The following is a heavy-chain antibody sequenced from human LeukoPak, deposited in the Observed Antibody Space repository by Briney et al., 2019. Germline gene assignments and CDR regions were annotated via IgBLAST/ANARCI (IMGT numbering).Heavy chain of an antibody. CDR1: GFTFSSYE. J-gene: IGHJ4*02. CDR3: ARDHSREAAGTTFDY. D-gene: IGHD6-13*01. Sequence: PGGSLRLSCAASGFTFSSYEMNWVRQAPGKGLEWVSYISSSGSTIYYADSVKGRFTISRDNAKNSLYLQMNSLRAEDTAVYYCARDHSREAAGTTFDYWGQGTLVTVSS. V-gene: IGHV3-48*03. CDR2: ISSSGSTI.